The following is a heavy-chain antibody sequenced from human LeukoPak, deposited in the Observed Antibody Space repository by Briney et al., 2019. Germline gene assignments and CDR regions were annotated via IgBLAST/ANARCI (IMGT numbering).Heavy chain of an antibody. V-gene: IGHV3-23*01. CDR1: GFTFSTYA. J-gene: IGHJ4*02. CDR3: VKSGSGWYLEY. D-gene: IGHD6-19*01. CDR2: ISGSGDNI. Sequence: GGSLRLSCAASGFTFSTYAMSWVRQAPGKGPGWVSGISGSGDNIYYTDSAKGRFTISRDNSKNTMYVQMNSLRVEDTAVYYCVKSGSGWYLEYWGQGTLVTVSS.